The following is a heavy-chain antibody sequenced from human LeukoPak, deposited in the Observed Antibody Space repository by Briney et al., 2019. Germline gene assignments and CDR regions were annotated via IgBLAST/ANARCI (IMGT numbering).Heavy chain of an antibody. J-gene: IGHJ4*02. CDR1: GFSLSGYW. D-gene: IGHD1-1*01. Sequence: GGSLRLSYTASGFSLSGYWMSWVRQAPGKGPEWLANIKEDGSRRYYSESVRGRFTISRDNSENSLYLQVNSLRAEDTAVYYCATHWRGRWGQGTLVTVSS. CDR2: IKEDGSRR. CDR3: ATHWRGR. V-gene: IGHV3-7*03.